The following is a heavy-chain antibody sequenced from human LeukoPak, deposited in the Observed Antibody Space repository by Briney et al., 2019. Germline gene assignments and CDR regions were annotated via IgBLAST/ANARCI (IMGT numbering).Heavy chain of an antibody. CDR1: GGSFSGYY. V-gene: IGHV4-34*01. CDR2: INHSGST. CDR3: ARAPGTTFDY. Sequence: SSETLSLTCAVYGGSFSGYYWSWIRQPPGKGLEWIGEINHSGSTNYNPSLKSRVTISVDTSKNQFSLKLTSVTAADTAVYYCARAPGTTFDYWGHGNMVTVSS. J-gene: IGHJ4*01. D-gene: IGHD4-17*01.